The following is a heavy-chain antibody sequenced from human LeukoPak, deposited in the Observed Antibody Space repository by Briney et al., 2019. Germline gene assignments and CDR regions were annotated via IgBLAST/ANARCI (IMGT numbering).Heavy chain of an antibody. J-gene: IGHJ3*02. CDR3: ARGGLISLANTPLGAFDI. D-gene: IGHD3/OR15-3a*01. V-gene: IGHV4-34*01. CDR2: INHSGST. Sequence: PSETLSLTCAVYGGSFSGYYWSWIRQPPGKGLEWIGEINHSGSTNYSPSLKSRVTISVDTSKNQFSLQLNSVTPEDTAVYYCARGGLISLANTPLGAFDIWAQGTMVSVSS. CDR1: GGSFSGYY.